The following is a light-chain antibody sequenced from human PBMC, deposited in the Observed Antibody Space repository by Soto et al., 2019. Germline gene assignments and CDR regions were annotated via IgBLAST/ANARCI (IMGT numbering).Light chain of an antibody. CDR2: EVS. Sequence: QSALTQPASVSGSPGQTITICCTGTGSDVGSYKYVSWYQQHPGKAPKLIIFEVSNRPSGVSDRFSGSKSGNRASLTISGLQAEDEADYYCSSYTSISSLGVFGTGTKVTVL. CDR3: SSYTSISSLGV. J-gene: IGLJ1*01. V-gene: IGLV2-14*01. CDR1: GSDVGSYKY.